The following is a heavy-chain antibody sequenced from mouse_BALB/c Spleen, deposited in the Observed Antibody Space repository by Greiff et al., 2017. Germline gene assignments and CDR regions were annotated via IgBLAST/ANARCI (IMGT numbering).Heavy chain of an antibody. CDR3: AREGYGYDGGFAY. D-gene: IGHD2-2*01. J-gene: IGHJ3*01. CDR2: INPSTGYT. Sequence: QVQLQQSGAELAKPGASVKMSCKASGYTFTSYWMHWVKQRPGQGLEWIGYINPSTGYTEYNQKFKDKATLTADKSSSTAYMQLSSLTSEDSAVYYCAREGYGYDGGFAYWGQGTLVTVSA. V-gene: IGHV1-7*01. CDR1: GYTFTSYW.